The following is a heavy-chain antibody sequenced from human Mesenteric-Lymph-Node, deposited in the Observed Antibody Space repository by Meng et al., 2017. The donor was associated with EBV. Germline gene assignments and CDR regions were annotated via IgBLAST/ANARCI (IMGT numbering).Heavy chain of an antibody. CDR2: IHHSETA. CDR3: ARQGYCRTTTCSTWFDP. CDR1: GGSLSGYS. V-gene: IGHV4-34*01. J-gene: IGHJ5*02. Sequence: QVELKQWGAGLLKPSETLSLTCVIYGGSLSGYSWNWIRQAPGKGLEWIGKIHHSETADYNPSLEDRVIISADTSKNQFSLKLTSVTAADTAVNYCARQGYCRTTTCSTWFDPWGQGTLVTVSS. D-gene: IGHD2-2*01.